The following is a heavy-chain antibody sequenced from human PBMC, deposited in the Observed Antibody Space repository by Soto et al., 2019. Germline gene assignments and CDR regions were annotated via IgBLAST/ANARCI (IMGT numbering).Heavy chain of an antibody. CDR2: INHSGST. D-gene: IGHD3-3*01. CDR1: GGSFSGYY. V-gene: IGHV4-34*01. CDR3: ARGQRDFWSGYYTNDY. J-gene: IGHJ4*02. Sequence: PSETLSLTCAVYGGSFSGYYWSWIRQPPGKGLEWIGEINHSGSTNYNPSLKSRVTISVDTSKNQFSLKLSSVTAADTAVYYCARGQRDFWSGYYTNDYWGQGTLVTVSS.